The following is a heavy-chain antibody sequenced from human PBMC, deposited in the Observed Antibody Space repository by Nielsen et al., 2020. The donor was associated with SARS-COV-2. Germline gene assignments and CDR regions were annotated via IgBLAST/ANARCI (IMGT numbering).Heavy chain of an antibody. CDR2: IYYSGST. CDR1: GGSFTNYY. CDR3: ARHGSSSWDLGYYYGMDV. Sequence: SETLSLTCAVYGGSFTNYYWNWIRQPPGKGLEWIGYIYYSGSTNYNPSLKSRVTISVDTSKNQFSLKLSSVTAADTAVYYCARHGSSSWDLGYYYGMDVWGQGTTVTVSS. J-gene: IGHJ6*02. D-gene: IGHD6-13*01. V-gene: IGHV4-59*08.